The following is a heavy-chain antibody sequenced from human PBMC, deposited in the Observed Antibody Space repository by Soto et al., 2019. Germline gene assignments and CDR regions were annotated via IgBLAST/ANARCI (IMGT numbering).Heavy chain of an antibody. CDR3: ARWPQPRYTADPYAGYV. V-gene: IGHV1-69*11. D-gene: IGHD3-16*02. CDR2: IVPSLDTT. Sequence: QVHLVQSGTEVKKPGSSVKVSCKASGGTFSSSGFSWVRQAPGQGLEWMGMIVPSLDTTNYAQTFQARVTITADEVTSTAYMELRSLRSEDTAVYYCARWPQPRYTADPYAGYVWGQGTRVIVSS. J-gene: IGHJ6*02. CDR1: GGTFSSSG.